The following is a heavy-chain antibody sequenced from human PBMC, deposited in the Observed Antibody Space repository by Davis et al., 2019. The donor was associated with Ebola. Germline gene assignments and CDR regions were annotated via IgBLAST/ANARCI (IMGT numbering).Heavy chain of an antibody. D-gene: IGHD1-20*01. CDR1: GFTFSSYG. CDR2: ISYDGSNK. J-gene: IGHJ4*02. CDR3: AKSLMGITGTTRQGY. V-gene: IGHV3-30*18. Sequence: GESLKISCAASGFTFSSYGMHWVRQAPGKGLEWVAVISYDGSNKYYADSVKGRFTISRDNAKNSLYLQMNSLRAEDTAVYYCAKSLMGITGTTRQGYWGQGTLVTVSS.